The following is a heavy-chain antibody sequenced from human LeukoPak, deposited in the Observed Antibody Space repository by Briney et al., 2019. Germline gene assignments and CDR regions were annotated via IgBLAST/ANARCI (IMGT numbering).Heavy chain of an antibody. Sequence: GGSLRLSCAASGFIFSNFAMSWVRQAPGEGLEWVTVISGSGGNTYYADSVKGRFTIFRDNSKNTLDLQMNSLRADDTAVYYCAKDSSYVSGNYDYLDYWGQGALVTVSS. CDR1: GFIFSNFA. V-gene: IGHV3-23*01. D-gene: IGHD1-26*01. CDR3: AKDSSYVSGNYDYLDY. CDR2: ISGSGGNT. J-gene: IGHJ4*02.